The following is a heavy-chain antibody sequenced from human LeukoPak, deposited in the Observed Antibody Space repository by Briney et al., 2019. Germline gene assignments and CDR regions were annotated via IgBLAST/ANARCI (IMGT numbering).Heavy chain of an antibody. D-gene: IGHD4-17*01. Sequence: SETLSLTCTVSGGSIRSSYYYWGWIRQPPGKGLEWIGSIYYSGSTYYNPSLKSRVTISVDTSKNQFSLKLSSVTAADTAVYYCARLADYGDYADAYGMDVWGQGTTVTVSS. CDR3: ARLADYGDYADAYGMDV. J-gene: IGHJ6*02. CDR1: GGSIRSSYYY. CDR2: IYYSGST. V-gene: IGHV4-39*01.